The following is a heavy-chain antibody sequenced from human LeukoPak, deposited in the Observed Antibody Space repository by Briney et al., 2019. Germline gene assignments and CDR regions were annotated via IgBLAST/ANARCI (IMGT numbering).Heavy chain of an antibody. CDR1: GFTFSDS. J-gene: IGHJ4*02. D-gene: IGHD5-24*01. V-gene: IGHV3-48*01. Sequence: PGGSLRLSCGASGFTFSDSMNWVRQAPGKGLEWISYIGIDSGNTNYADSVKGRFTISGDKAKNSLYLQMNSLRVEDTAVYYCARDYKYAFDNWGQGTLVTVSS. CDR3: ARDYKYAFDN. CDR2: IGIDSGNT.